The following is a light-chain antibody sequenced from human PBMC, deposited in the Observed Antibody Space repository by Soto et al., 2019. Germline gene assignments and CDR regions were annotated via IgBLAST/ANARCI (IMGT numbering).Light chain of an antibody. Sequence: DIQMTQSLSSLSASVGDTVTITCRASQSISNSLSWYQQKPGKAPKFLIYVASTLQRGVPSRFSGSGSGNEFTLTISSLQPEDVATYYCQQTFSPPSTFGQGTKLDIK. CDR2: VAS. J-gene: IGKJ2*01. CDR3: QQTFSPPST. V-gene: IGKV1-39*01. CDR1: QSISNS.